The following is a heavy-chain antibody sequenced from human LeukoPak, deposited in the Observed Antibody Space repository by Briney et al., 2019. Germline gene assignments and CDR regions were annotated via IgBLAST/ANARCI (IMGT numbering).Heavy chain of an antibody. CDR2: IRSKTNGGTT. D-gene: IGHD6-19*01. J-gene: IGHJ4*02. V-gene: IGHV3-15*01. Sequence: GGSLRLSCAASGFTFSDYSMSWVRQAPGKGLEWVGRIRSKTNGGTTDYGTPVKGIFTISRDDSKNTLYLQLNSLKIEDTAVYYCTTLGYNSGWFFEYWGQGTLVTVAS. CDR3: TTLGYNSGWFFEY. CDR1: GFTFSDYS.